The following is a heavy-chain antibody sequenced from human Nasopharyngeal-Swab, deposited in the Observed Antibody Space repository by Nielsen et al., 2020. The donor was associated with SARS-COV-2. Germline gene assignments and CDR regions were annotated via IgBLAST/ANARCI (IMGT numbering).Heavy chain of an antibody. CDR3: ARVLVVVPAAIGLSSWFDP. Sequence: KVSCKGSGYSFTSYGIGWVRQMPGKGLEWMGIIYPGDSDTRYSPSFQGQVTISADKSISTAYLQWSSLKASDTAMYYCARVLVVVPAAIGLSSWFDPWGQGTLVTVSS. CDR2: IYPGDSDT. D-gene: IGHD2-2*01. J-gene: IGHJ5*02. V-gene: IGHV5-51*01. CDR1: GYSFTSYG.